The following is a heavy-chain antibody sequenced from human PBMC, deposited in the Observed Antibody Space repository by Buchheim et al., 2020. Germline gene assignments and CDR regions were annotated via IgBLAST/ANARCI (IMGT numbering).Heavy chain of an antibody. Sequence: EVQLVESGGGLVQHGGSLRLSCAASGFTFSSYEMNWVRQAPGKGMEWVSYISSSCSTIYYADSVTGRFTISRDNDKNSLYLQMNSLRAEDTAVYYCARDSSGYFGDYWGQGTL. D-gene: IGHD3-22*01. CDR1: GFTFSSYE. V-gene: IGHV3-48*03. CDR3: ARDSSGYFGDY. CDR2: ISSSCSTI. J-gene: IGHJ4*02.